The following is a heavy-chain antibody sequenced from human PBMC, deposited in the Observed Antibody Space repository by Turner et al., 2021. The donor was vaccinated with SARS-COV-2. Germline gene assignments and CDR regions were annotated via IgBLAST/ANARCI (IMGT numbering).Heavy chain of an antibody. J-gene: IGHJ4*02. Sequence: QLQLQESGPGLVKPSETLSHTCTVSDGSISSNIYYWSWIRQSPGKGLEWIGSIYYSGDTFYNPSLKSRVTISMDTSKNQFSLRLTSVTAADTAVYYCATREYSSGHFDYWGQGTLVTVS. CDR1: DGSISSNIYY. CDR3: ATREYSSGHFDY. V-gene: IGHV4-39*01. D-gene: IGHD5-18*01. CDR2: IYYSGDT.